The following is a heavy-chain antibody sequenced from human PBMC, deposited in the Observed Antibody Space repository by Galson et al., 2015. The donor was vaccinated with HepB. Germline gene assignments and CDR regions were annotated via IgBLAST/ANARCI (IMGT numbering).Heavy chain of an antibody. CDR3: ASRPNGGTGWAY. CDR2: IDPSDSYT. Sequence: QSGAEVKKPGESLRISCKGSGYSFTNYWISWVRQMPGKGLEWMGRIDPSDSYTNYSPSFQGHVTISSDKSISTAYLQWSSLKASDTAIYYCASRPNGGTGWAYWGQGTLVTVSS. CDR1: GYSFTNYW. J-gene: IGHJ4*02. V-gene: IGHV5-10-1*01. D-gene: IGHD6-19*01.